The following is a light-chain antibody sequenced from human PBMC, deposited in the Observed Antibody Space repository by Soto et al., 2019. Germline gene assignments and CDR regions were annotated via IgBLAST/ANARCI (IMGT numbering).Light chain of an antibody. CDR1: QSVSSN. CDR3: QHYNNLPLT. CDR2: GAS. Sequence: EIVMTQSPATLSVSLGEGATLSCRASQSVSSNLAWYQQKAGQAPRLLIYGASTMAAGIPPRFSGSGSGTDFALTISSLQSEDFAVYYCQHYNNLPLTFGGGTMVEIK. J-gene: IGKJ4*01. V-gene: IGKV3-15*01.